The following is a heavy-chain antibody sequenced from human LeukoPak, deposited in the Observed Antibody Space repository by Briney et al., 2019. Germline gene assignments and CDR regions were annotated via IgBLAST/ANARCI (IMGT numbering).Heavy chain of an antibody. CDR1: GGSISSYY. J-gene: IGHJ4*02. D-gene: IGHD3-22*01. V-gene: IGHV4-59*01. CDR2: VYSSGST. CDR3: ARDRLSGYYDY. Sequence: SETLSLTCTVSGGSISSYYWSWIRQPPGKGLEWIGYVYSSGSTNYNPSLESRVTISVDTSKNQFSLKLSSVTAADTAVYYCARDRLSGYYDYWGQGTLVTVSS.